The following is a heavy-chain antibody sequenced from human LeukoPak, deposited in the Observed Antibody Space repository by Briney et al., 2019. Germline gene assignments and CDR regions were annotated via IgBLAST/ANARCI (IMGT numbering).Heavy chain of an antibody. V-gene: IGHV3-48*04. J-gene: IGHJ3*02. CDR3: VRVRSGGYFAFDI. CDR1: GFNFSSFS. D-gene: IGHD1-26*01. Sequence: GGSLRLSCAASGFNFSSFSMNWVRQAPGKGLEWVSYISSGSTVIYYGDSVKGRFTISRDNAKNSLFLQVNSLRAEDTAVYYCVRVRSGGYFAFDIWGQGTMVTVSS. CDR2: ISSGSTVI.